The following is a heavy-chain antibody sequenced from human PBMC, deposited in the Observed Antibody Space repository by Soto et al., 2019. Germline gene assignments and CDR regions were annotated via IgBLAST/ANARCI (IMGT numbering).Heavy chain of an antibody. J-gene: IGHJ4*02. CDR3: AKVISRRRCSGGSCYPFDY. CDR2: ISGSGGST. D-gene: IGHD2-15*01. CDR1: GFTFSSYA. V-gene: IGHV3-23*01. Sequence: GGSLRLSCAASGFTFSSYAMSWVRQAPGKGLEWVSAISGSGGSTYYADSVKGRFTISRDNSKNTLYLQMNSLRAEDTAVYYCAKVISRRRCSGGSCYPFDYWGQGTLVTVSS.